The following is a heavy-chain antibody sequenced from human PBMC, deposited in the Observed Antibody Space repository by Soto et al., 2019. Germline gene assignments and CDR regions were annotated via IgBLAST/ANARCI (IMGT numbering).Heavy chain of an antibody. D-gene: IGHD3-10*01. CDR2: IYYSGST. J-gene: IGHJ4*02. CDR1: GGSISSYY. V-gene: IGHV4-59*01. Sequence: SETLSLTCTVSGGSISSYYWSWIRQPPGKGLEWIGYIYYSGSTNYNPSLKSRVTISVDTSKNQFSLKLSSVTAADTAVYYCARADYYGSGSRITFDYWGQGTLVTVPS. CDR3: ARADYYGSGSRITFDY.